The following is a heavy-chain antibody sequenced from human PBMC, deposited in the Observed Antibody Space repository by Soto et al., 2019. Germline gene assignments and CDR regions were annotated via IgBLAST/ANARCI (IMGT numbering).Heavy chain of an antibody. CDR2: IDTSGTKI. Sequence: GGSLRLSCAASGYTFSDYYMSWIRQAPGRGLEWISYIDTSGTKIYYADSVKGRFTITRDNAKNSLYLEMNSLRDEDTAVYYCASHYDMWSGYLSPVDYWGQGTLVTVSS. CDR1: GYTFSDYY. V-gene: IGHV3-11*01. CDR3: ASHYDMWSGYLSPVDY. D-gene: IGHD3-3*01. J-gene: IGHJ4*02.